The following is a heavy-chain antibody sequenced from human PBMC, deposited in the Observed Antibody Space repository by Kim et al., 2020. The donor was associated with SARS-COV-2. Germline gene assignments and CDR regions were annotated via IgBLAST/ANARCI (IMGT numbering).Heavy chain of an antibody. CDR2: IYYSGST. V-gene: IGHV4-39*01. Sequence: SETLSLTCTVSGGSISSSSYYWGWIRQPPGKGLEWIGSIYYSGSTYYNPSLKSRVTISVDTSKNQFSLKLSSVTAADTAVYYCARHGSSGVIVVVITKFDYWGQGTLVTVSS. CDR3: ARHGSSGVIVVVITKFDY. J-gene: IGHJ4*02. D-gene: IGHD3-22*01. CDR1: GGSISSSSYY.